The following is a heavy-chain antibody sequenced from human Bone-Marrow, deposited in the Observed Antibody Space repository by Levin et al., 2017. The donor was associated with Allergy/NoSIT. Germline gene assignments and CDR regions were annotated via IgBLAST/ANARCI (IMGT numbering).Heavy chain of an antibody. D-gene: IGHD5/OR15-5a*01. V-gene: IGHV3-11*01. J-gene: IGHJ4*02. Sequence: PGESLKISCAASGFTFSDYYMSWIRQAPGRGLECVSYISNSGTTIYYADSLRGRFTISRDNAKSSLYLQMNSLRAEDTAVYYCARVGSTFYFDQWGQGTLVTVSS. CDR2: ISNSGTTI. CDR3: ARVGSTFYFDQ. CDR1: GFTFSDYY.